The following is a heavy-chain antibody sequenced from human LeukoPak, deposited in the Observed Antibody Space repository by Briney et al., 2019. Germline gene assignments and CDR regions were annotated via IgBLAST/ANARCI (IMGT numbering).Heavy chain of an antibody. Sequence: GRSLRLSCAASGFTFSSCAMHWVRQAPGKGLEWVAVISYDGSNKYYADSVQGRFTISRDYSKNTLFLQMNSLRAEDTAVYFCTRDQWLAYYYHGMDVWGQGTTVTVSS. J-gene: IGHJ6*02. CDR1: GFTFSSCA. V-gene: IGHV3-30-3*01. D-gene: IGHD6-19*01. CDR2: ISYDGSNK. CDR3: TRDQWLAYYYHGMDV.